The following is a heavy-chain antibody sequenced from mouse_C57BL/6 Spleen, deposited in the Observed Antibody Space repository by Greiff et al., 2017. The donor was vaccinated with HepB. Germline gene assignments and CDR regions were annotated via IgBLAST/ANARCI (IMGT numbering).Heavy chain of an antibody. CDR1: GFTFSDYG. D-gene: IGHD1-1*01. Sequence: EVQLVESGGGLVKPGGSLKLSCAASGFTFSDYGMHWVRQAPEKGLEWVAYISSGSSTIYYADTVKGRFTISRDNAKNTLFLQMTSLRSEDTAMYYCARTRYGSRNYAMDDWGQGTSVTVSS. CDR3: ARTRYGSRNYAMDD. V-gene: IGHV5-17*01. CDR2: ISSGSSTI. J-gene: IGHJ4*01.